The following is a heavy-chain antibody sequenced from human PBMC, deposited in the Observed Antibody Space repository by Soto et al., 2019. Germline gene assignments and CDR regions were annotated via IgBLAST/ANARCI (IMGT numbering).Heavy chain of an antibody. Sequence: SVKVSCKASGGTFSSYTISWVRQAPGQGLEWMGRIIPILGIANYAQKFQGRVTITADKSTSTAYMELSSLRSEDTAVYYCASDQYDYSGCFVPLRHATLVTVSS. J-gene: IGHJ5*02. CDR3: ASDQYDYSGCFVP. CDR1: GGTFSSYT. CDR2: IIPILGIA. D-gene: IGHD5-12*01. V-gene: IGHV1-69*02.